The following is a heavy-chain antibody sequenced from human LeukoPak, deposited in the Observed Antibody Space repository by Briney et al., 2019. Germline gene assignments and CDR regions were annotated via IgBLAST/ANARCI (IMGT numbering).Heavy chain of an antibody. J-gene: IGHJ3*02. CDR1: GGSISSGDYY. Sequence: SQTLSLTCTVSGGSISSGDYYWSWIRQPPGKGLEWIGYIYYSGSTYYNPVLKSRVTISVDTFKNQFSLKLSSVTAADTAVCYCARNYYDSSGYYYVGAFDIWGQGTMVTVSS. D-gene: IGHD3-22*01. CDR3: ARNYYDSSGYYYVGAFDI. CDR2: IYYSGST. V-gene: IGHV4-30-4*08.